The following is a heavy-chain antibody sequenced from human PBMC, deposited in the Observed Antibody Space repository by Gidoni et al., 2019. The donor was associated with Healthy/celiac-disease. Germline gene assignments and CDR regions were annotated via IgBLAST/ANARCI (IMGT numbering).Heavy chain of an antibody. J-gene: IGHJ6*02. CDR3: AREDYDYYYGMDV. CDR1: GFTFSSYS. Sequence: EVQLVESGGGLVKPGGSLRLSCAASGFTFSSYSMNGVRQAPGKGLELVSSISISSSYIYYADSVKGRFTISRDNAKTSLYLQMNSLRAEDTAVYYCAREDYDYYYGMDVWGQGTTVTVSS. V-gene: IGHV3-21*01. CDR2: ISISSSYI.